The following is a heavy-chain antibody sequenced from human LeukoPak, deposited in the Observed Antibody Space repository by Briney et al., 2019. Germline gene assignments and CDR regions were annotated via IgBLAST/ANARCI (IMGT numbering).Heavy chain of an antibody. CDR3: ARDRIAGFGELSRFDY. D-gene: IGHD3-10*01. Sequence: GGPLRLPCAASGFTFSSYAMHGFRQPPGKGLGGVAVISYDGSNKYYADSVKGRFTISRDNSKNTLYLQMNSLRAEDTAVYYCARDRIAGFGELSRFDYWGQGTLVTVSS. CDR1: GFTFSSYA. J-gene: IGHJ4*02. V-gene: IGHV3-30*04. CDR2: ISYDGSNK.